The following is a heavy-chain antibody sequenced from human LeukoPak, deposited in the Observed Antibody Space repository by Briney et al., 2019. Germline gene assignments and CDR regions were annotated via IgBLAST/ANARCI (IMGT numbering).Heavy chain of an antibody. D-gene: IGHD3-16*02. Sequence: GGSLRLSCICSGFTFGYYAMSWVRLAPGKGLEWVSSSRSKAYGGTIEYAASVRGRFTISRDDSKSIAYLQMNSVKTEDTAVYYCSRDYHGFRSDMDVWGKGATVTVSS. CDR3: SRDYHGFRSDMDV. CDR1: GFTFGYYA. J-gene: IGHJ6*03. V-gene: IGHV3-49*04. CDR2: SRSKAYGGTI.